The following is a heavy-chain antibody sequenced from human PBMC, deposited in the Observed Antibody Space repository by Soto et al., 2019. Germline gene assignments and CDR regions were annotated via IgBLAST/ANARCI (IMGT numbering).Heavy chain of an antibody. D-gene: IGHD2-15*01. V-gene: IGHV4-39*01. CDR1: GGSISSSGFS. CDR2: ISYGGST. Sequence: QLQLQESGPGLVKPSETLSLICTVSGGSISSSGFSWAWIRQPPGKGLEWIGDISYGGSTYYSPSPKSRGTISVDTSTSQFSLSLSSATAADTAVYYCARHDRDGTRKYYFDFWGHGILVTVSS. J-gene: IGHJ4*01. CDR3: ARHDRDGTRKYYFDF.